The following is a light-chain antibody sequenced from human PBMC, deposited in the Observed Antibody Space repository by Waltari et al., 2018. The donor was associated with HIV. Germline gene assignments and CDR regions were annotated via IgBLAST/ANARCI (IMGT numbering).Light chain of an antibody. V-gene: IGLV2-11*01. CDR2: DVS. CDR1: SSDVGGYNY. CDR3: CSYAGSYTFV. Sequence: QSALTQPRSVSGSPGQSVTISCTGTSSDVGGYNYVSWYQQHPGKAPKLMIYDVSKRPSGAPDRCAGSKSGNTASLTISGLQAEDEADYYCCSYAGSYTFVFGGGTKLTVL. J-gene: IGLJ2*01.